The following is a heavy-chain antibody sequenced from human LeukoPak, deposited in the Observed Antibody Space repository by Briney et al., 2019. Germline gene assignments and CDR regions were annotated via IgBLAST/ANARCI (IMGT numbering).Heavy chain of an antibody. CDR1: GFTFSTYA. CDR2: LYSDGRT. J-gene: IGHJ4*02. V-gene: IGHV3-53*01. CDR3: ARGGGYYPIDY. Sequence: PGGSLRLSCAASGFTFSTYAVHWVRQAPGKGLEWVSVLYSDGRTYYADSVKGRFTISRDTSKNTLYLQVNSLRAEDTAVYYCARGGGYYPIDYWGQGTLVTVSS. D-gene: IGHD2-15*01.